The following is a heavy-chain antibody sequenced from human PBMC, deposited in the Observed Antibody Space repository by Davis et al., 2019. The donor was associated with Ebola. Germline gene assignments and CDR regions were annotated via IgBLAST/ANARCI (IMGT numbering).Heavy chain of an antibody. CDR2: ISYDGSNK. Sequence: GGSLRLSCAASGFTFSSYGMHWVRQAPGKGLEWVAVISYDGSNKYYADSVKGRFTISRDNSKNTLYLQMNSLRAEDTAVYYCATRIAAAGTVRADYWGQGTLVTVSS. J-gene: IGHJ4*02. V-gene: IGHV3-30*03. CDR1: GFTFSSYG. D-gene: IGHD6-13*01. CDR3: ATRIAAAGTVRADY.